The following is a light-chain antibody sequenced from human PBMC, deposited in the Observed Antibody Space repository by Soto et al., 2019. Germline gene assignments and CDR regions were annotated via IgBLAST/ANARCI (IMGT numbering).Light chain of an antibody. Sequence: EIVLTQSPGTLSLSPGEGATVSCRVSQSVSSNLAWYQQKPGLAPTLLIFDASNRASGVPDRFTGGGSGTDFTLTIRRLEPEDFALYYCQHYGGSPITFGQGTRLEN. CDR3: QHYGGSPIT. CDR1: QSVSSN. J-gene: IGKJ5*01. V-gene: IGKV3-20*01. CDR2: DAS.